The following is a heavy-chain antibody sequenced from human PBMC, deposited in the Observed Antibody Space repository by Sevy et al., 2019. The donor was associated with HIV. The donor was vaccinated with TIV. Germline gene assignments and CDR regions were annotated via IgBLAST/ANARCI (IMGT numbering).Heavy chain of an antibody. CDR2: SSAYKGTT. CDR3: ARDRNNYDSSGYPKGFDV. J-gene: IGHJ6*02. V-gene: IGHV1-18*01. Sequence: ASVKVSCKASGYTFTRYGITWVRQAPGQGLQWMGWSSAYKGTTNYAQKLQGRVTMTTDTSTSTAYMGLRRLRSDDTAVYYCARDRNNYDSSGYPKGFDVWGQGTTVTVSS. D-gene: IGHD3-22*01. CDR1: GYTFTRYG.